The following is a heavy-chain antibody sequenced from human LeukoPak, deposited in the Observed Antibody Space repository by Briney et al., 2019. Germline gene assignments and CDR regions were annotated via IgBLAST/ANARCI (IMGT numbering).Heavy chain of an antibody. J-gene: IGHJ1*01. CDR3: AKGGDGYRGEYFQH. CDR2: ISGSGGGT. Sequence: GGSLRLSCAASGFTFSSYGMSWVRQAPGKGLEWVSAISGSGGGTYYADSVKGRFTISRDNSKNTLYLQMNSLRAEDTAVYYCAKGGDGYRGEYFQHWGQGTLVTVSS. D-gene: IGHD5-24*01. CDR1: GFTFSSYG. V-gene: IGHV3-23*01.